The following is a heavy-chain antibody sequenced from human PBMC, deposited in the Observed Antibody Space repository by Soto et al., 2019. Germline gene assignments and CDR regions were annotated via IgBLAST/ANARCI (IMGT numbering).Heavy chain of an antibody. CDR2: IIPIFGTA. D-gene: IGHD5-12*01. V-gene: IGHV1-69*13. CDR1: GGTFSSYA. CDR3: ARDRGDGYNGFDY. J-gene: IGHJ4*02. Sequence: SVKFSCKASGGTFSSYAISWVRQAPGQGLEWMGGIIPIFGTANYAQKFQGRVTITADESTSTAYMELSSLRSEDTAVYYCARDRGDGYNGFDYWGQGTLVTVSS.